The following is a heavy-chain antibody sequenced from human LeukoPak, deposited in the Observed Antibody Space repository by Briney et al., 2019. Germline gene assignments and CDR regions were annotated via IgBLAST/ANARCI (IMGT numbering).Heavy chain of an antibody. V-gene: IGHV3-11*01. CDR2: ISRSGSTI. CDR1: GFTFSDYY. D-gene: IGHD3-10*01. CDR3: AKDRAVLWFGELAPQYYFDY. J-gene: IGHJ4*02. Sequence: AGGSLRLSCAASGFTFSDYYMSWIRQAPGKGLEWVSYISRSGSTIYYADSVKGRFTISRDNSKNTLYLQMNSLRAEDTAVYYCAKDRAVLWFGELAPQYYFDYWGQGTLVTVSS.